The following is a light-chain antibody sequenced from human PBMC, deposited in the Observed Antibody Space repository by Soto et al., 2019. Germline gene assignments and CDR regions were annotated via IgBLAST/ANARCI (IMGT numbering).Light chain of an antibody. CDR1: SGHSSNA. Sequence: QPVLTQSPSASASLGASVKLTCTLSSGHSSNAIAWHQQQPEKGPRYLMKLNSDGRYSKGDGIPDRFSGSSSGAERYLTISSHQYEDEADYYCQTCGSGNHVFGAGTKLTVL. CDR3: QTCGSGNHV. CDR2: LNSDGRY. J-gene: IGLJ2*01. V-gene: IGLV4-69*02.